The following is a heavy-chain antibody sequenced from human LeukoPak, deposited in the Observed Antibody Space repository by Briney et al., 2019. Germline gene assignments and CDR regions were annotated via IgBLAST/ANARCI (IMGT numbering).Heavy chain of an antibody. CDR3: AKDSGSMVALDY. J-gene: IGHJ4*02. Sequence: GGSLRLSCAASGFTFSSYGMHWVRQAPGKGLEWVAVIWYDGGNKYYADSVKGRFTISRDNSKNTLYLQMNSLRAEDTAVYYCAKDSGSMVALDYWGQGTLVTVSS. V-gene: IGHV3-33*06. CDR1: GFTFSSYG. CDR2: IWYDGGNK. D-gene: IGHD4/OR15-4a*01.